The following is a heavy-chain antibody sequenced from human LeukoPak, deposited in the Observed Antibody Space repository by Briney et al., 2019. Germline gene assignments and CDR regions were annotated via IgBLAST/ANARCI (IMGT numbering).Heavy chain of an antibody. CDR2: INHSGST. CDR1: GGSFSGYY. V-gene: IGHV4-34*01. J-gene: IGHJ4*02. CDR3: ARDGRSGYARGPYYFDY. D-gene: IGHD5-12*01. Sequence: PSETLSLTCAVYGGSFSGYYWSWIRQPPGKGLEWIGEINHSGSTNYNPSLKSRVTISVDTSKSQFSLKLSSVTAADTAVYYCARDGRSGYARGPYYFDYWGQGTLVTVSS.